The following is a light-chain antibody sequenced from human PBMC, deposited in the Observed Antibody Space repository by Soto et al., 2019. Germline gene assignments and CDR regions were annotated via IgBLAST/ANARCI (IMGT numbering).Light chain of an antibody. J-gene: IGKJ2*01. CDR3: QQYDTSPPAMYT. CDR1: QSVGTS. CDR2: GAS. V-gene: IGKV3-20*01. Sequence: EIVLTQSPGTLSLSPGERATLSCRASQSVGTSLAWYQQQPGQAPRLFIYGASNRATGIPDRFSGSGSGTEFTLTISRLEPEDFAVYYCQQYDTSPPAMYTFGQGTKLEIK.